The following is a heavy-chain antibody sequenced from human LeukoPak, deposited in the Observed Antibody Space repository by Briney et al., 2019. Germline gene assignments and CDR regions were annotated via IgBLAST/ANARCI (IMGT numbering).Heavy chain of an antibody. CDR3: ARARSSWYGALFDY. D-gene: IGHD6-13*01. Sequence: SETLSLTCTVSGGSISSGSYYWSWIRQPAGKGLEWIGRIYTSGSTNYNPSLKSRVTISVDTSKNQFSLKLSSVTAAVTAVYYCARARSSWYGALFDYWGQGTLVTVSS. V-gene: IGHV4-61*02. CDR2: IYTSGST. CDR1: GGSISSGSYY. J-gene: IGHJ4*02.